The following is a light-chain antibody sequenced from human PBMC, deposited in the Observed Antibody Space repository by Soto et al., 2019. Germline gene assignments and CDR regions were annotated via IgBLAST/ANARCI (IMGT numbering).Light chain of an antibody. J-gene: IGKJ5*01. CDR3: QQLNDYPIT. V-gene: IGKV1-9*01. CDR2: AAS. Sequence: DIQLTQSPSFLSASVGDRVTITCRASQGISSLLAWYQQKPGKAPKLLIYAASTLQSGVPSRFSGSGSGTEFSLQIRSLQPEDFAIYFFQQLNDYPITFGQGTRLEIE. CDR1: QGISSL.